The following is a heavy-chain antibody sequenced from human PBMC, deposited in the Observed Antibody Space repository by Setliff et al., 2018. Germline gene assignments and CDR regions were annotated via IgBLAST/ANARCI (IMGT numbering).Heavy chain of an antibody. CDR3: ARAKGNDYSMDV. CDR2: ISWNSNYI. Sequence: GGSLRLSCAASGFTFDDYGMSWVRQAPGKGLEWVSGISWNSNYIAYADSVKGRFTISRDNAKNTLYLQMNSLRADDTAVYYCARAKGNDYSMDVWGKGTTVTVSS. V-gene: IGHV3-20*04. J-gene: IGHJ6*03. CDR1: GFTFDDYG.